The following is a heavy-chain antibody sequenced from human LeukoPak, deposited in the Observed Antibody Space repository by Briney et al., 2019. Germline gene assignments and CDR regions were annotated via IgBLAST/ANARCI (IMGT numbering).Heavy chain of an antibody. V-gene: IGHV4-61*08. CDR2: IYYSGST. J-gene: IGHJ6*02. CDR1: GGSISSGGYY. Sequence: SETLSLTCTVSGGSISSGGYYWSWIRQHPGKGLEWIGYIYYSGSTDYNPSLKSRVTISVDPSKNPFSLKLSSVTAADTAVYYCARTSSGSFLPGVFYGMDVWGQGTTVTVSS. CDR3: ARTSSGSFLPGVFYGMDV. D-gene: IGHD1-26*01.